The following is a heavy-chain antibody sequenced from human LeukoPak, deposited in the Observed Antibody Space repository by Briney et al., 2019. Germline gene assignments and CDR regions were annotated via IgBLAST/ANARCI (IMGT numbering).Heavy chain of an antibody. V-gene: IGHV4-34*01. CDR1: GGSCDDYY. Sequence: SETLSLTCDVSGGSCDDYYCSWIRQPPGKGLEWIGEIHPHGIFYYNSSLMSRVTISIDTSKSQFSLRLTPVTAADTAFYYCARGRDRSKAGDHWGQGSLVTVSS. CDR3: ARGRDRSKAGDH. D-gene: IGHD5-24*01. CDR2: IHPHGIF. J-gene: IGHJ4*02.